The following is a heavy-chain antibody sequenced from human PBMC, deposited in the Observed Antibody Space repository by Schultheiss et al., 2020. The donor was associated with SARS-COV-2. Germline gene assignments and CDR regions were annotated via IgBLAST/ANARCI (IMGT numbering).Heavy chain of an antibody. CDR3: ARDPSLTGYYKRSWFDP. J-gene: IGHJ5*02. D-gene: IGHD3-9*01. CDR2: IIPIFGTA. V-gene: IGHV1-69*01. CDR1: GGTFSSYA. Sequence: GGSLRLSCKASGGTFSSYAISWVRQAPGQGLEWMGGIIPIFGTANYAQKFQGRVTITADESTSTAYMELSSLRSEDTAVYYCARDPSLTGYYKRSWFDPWGQGTLVTVSS.